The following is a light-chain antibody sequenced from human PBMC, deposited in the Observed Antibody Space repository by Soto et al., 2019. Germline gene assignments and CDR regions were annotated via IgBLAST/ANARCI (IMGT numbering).Light chain of an antibody. CDR2: DVN. CDR1: NSDVGGYNY. Sequence: QSALTQSASVSGSPGQSITISCTGTNSDVGGYNYVSWYQHHPGRAPKLIMFDVNNRPSGVSNRFSGSKSGNTASLTISGLQAEDEADYYCGSYTSASADVLFGGGTKLTVL. CDR3: GSYTSASADVL. V-gene: IGLV2-14*03. J-gene: IGLJ2*01.